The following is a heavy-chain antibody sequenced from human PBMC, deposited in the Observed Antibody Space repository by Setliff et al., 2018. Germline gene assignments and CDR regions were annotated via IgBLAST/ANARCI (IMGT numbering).Heavy chain of an antibody. V-gene: IGHV4-38-2*01. Sequence: SETLSLTCSVSGGSISSGYYWGWIRQPTGKGLEWLGSFFHTGNTYYNPSLEGRVTISVDTSNNQFSLKLSSVTAADTAVYYCARHLWGRYMAESSDYFDYWGQGSLVTVSS. J-gene: IGHJ4*02. D-gene: IGHD3-3*02. CDR3: ARHLWGRYMAESSDYFDY. CDR1: GGSISSGYY. CDR2: FFHTGNT.